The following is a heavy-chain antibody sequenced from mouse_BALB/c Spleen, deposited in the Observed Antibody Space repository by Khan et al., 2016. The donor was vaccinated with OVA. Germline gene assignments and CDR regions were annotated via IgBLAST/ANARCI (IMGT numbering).Heavy chain of an antibody. Sequence: EVELVESGGDLVRPGGSLKLSCAASGFSFSTYSMSWVRQTPEKRLEWVATISSAGSFTYYPASVKGRFTISSDNAKNSLYLQMSSLKSEDTALYYCTRHRGYYGSTPYFDYWGQGTTLTVSA. V-gene: IGHV5-6-4*01. CDR2: ISSAGSFT. CDR3: TRHRGYYGSTPYFDY. D-gene: IGHD1-1*01. CDR1: GFSFSTYS. J-gene: IGHJ2*01.